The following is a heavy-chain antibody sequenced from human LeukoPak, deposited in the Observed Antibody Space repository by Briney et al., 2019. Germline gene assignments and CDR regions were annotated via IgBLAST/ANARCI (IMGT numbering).Heavy chain of an antibody. V-gene: IGHV1-69*05. CDR3: VRHNHMDV. J-gene: IGHJ6*02. CDR1: GGTFSSYA. Sequence: SVKVSCKASGGTFSSYAISWVRQAPGQGLEWMGGIIPIFGTANYAQKFQGRVTMTRDTSTSTVYMELSSLRSEDTAVYYCVRHNHMDVWGQGTTVTVSS. CDR2: IIPIFGTA.